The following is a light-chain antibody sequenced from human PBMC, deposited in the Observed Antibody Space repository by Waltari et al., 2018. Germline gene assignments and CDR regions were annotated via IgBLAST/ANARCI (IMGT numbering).Light chain of an antibody. CDR3: CSYAGSSTVK. V-gene: IGLV2-23*01. CDR2: SDG. Sequence: QSALTQPASVSGSPGQSITISCTGTSSDVGSYKLVSWYPQHPGKAPRLMIYSDGNRPSGSSNRFSGYKSGNTASLTISGLQAEDEAAYYCCSYAGSSTVKFGEGTYLTVL. J-gene: IGLJ2*01. CDR1: SSDVGSYKL.